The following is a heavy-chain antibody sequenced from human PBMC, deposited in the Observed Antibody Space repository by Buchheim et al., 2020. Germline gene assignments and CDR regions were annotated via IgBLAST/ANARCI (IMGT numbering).Heavy chain of an antibody. D-gene: IGHD3-10*01. V-gene: IGHV2-5*02. J-gene: IGHJ4*02. Sequence: QITLKESGPTMLKPTQTLTLTCSFSGFSFSTRGVGVGWIRQPPGKALEWLALIYWDGDKRYSPSLKSRLTITKNTSKNQVVLTMTNMDPVDTATYYCARVLWFGESRLRTTFDYWGQGTL. CDR3: ARVLWFGESRLRTTFDY. CDR2: IYWDGDK. CDR1: GFSFSTRGVG.